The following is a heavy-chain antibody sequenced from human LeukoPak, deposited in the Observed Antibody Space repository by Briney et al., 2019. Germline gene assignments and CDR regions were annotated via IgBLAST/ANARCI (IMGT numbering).Heavy chain of an antibody. CDR2: IYYSGST. J-gene: IGHJ5*02. CDR3: AGSGIWFGESAFDP. V-gene: IGHV4-39*07. CDR1: GGSISSSSYY. Sequence: PSETLSLTCTVSGGSISSSSYYWGWIRQPPGKGLEWIGSIYYSGSTYYNPSLKSRVTISVDTSKNQFSLKLSSVTAADTAVYYCAGSGIWFGESAFDPWGQGTLVTVSS. D-gene: IGHD3-10*01.